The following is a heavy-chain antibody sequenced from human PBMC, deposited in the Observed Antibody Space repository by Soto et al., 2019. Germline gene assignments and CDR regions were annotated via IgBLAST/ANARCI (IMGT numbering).Heavy chain of an antibody. CDR2: IKSFNGDT. Sequence: QVQLVQSGAEVKEPGASVKVSCKASGYTFTGYYMHWARQAPGQGLEWMGWIKSFNGDTNYAQKFQGRVTLTRDTSISTAYMELSRLKSDDTAVYYCARVVSPYYDVLTGNWFDXX. J-gene: IGHJ5*01. D-gene: IGHD3-9*01. CDR1: GYTFTGYY. CDR3: ARVVSPYYDVLTGNWFDX. V-gene: IGHV1-2*02.